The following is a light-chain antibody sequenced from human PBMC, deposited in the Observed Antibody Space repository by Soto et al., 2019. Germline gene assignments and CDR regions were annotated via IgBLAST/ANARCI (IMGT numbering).Light chain of an antibody. CDR3: AAWDKSLSGGV. CDR2: ENN. Sequence: QSLLTQPPSVSAAPGQKVTISCSGSSSNLGSDYVSWYQQLPGTAPKLLIYENNKRPSGIPDRFSGSKSGTSATLGITGLQTGDEADYYCAAWDKSLSGGVFGGGTKLTVL. J-gene: IGLJ2*01. CDR1: SSNLGSDY. V-gene: IGLV1-51*02.